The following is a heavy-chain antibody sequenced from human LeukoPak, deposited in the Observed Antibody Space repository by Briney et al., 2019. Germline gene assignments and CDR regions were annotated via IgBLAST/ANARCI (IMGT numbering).Heavy chain of an antibody. CDR3: ARDFGITMAGT. D-gene: IGHD6-19*01. Sequence: GGSLRLSCAASGFTFSSYSMNWVRQAPGKGLEWVSSISSSSYRYYADSVKGRFTISRDNAKNTLYLQMNSLRAEDTAVYYCARDFGITMAGTWGQGTLVTVSS. CDR1: GFTFSSYS. CDR2: ISSSSYR. J-gene: IGHJ4*02. V-gene: IGHV3-21*01.